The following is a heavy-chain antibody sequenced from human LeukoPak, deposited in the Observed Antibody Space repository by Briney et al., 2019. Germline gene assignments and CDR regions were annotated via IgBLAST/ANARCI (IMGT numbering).Heavy chain of an antibody. CDR1: GNSFGDYY. D-gene: IGHD4-17*01. CDR2: IYTSGST. J-gene: IGHJ5*02. CDR3: TRDTGTTGEVKFDP. V-gene: IGHV4-4*07. Sequence: SETLSLTCTVSGNSFGDYYWSWIRQPAGKGLEWIGRIYTSGSTTYNPSLKSRVTMSVDASKSQFSLNLMSVTAADTAVCYCTRDTGTTGEVKFDPWGQGTLVTVSS.